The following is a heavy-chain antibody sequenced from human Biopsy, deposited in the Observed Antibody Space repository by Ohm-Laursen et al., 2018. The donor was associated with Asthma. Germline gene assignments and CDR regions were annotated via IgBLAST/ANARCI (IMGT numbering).Heavy chain of an antibody. Sequence: ASVKVSCKASGYPFTDYYVHWVRQAPGQGLEWMGRIDPNSGGTNYAQKFLGRVTMTRDTSVNTAFMVLSRLRSDDTAVYYCARIKIRTGAGTDRYFDLWGRGTLVTVSS. V-gene: IGHV1-2*06. CDR3: ARIKIRTGAGTDRYFDL. J-gene: IGHJ2*01. D-gene: IGHD3-16*01. CDR1: GYPFTDYY. CDR2: IDPNSGGT.